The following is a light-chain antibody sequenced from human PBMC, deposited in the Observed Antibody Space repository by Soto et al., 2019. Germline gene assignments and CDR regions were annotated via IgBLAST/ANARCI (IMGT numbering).Light chain of an antibody. V-gene: IGLV2-14*01. CDR2: DVS. CDR1: SIDVGGYNY. CDR3: SSYTPSGFV. Sequence: QSVLTQPASVSGSPGQSTTISCTGTSIDVGGYNYVSWFQQHPGKAPKLMIYDVSARPSGVSNRFSGSKSGNTASLTISGLQAEDEADYYCSSYTPSGFVFGPGTKVTVL. J-gene: IGLJ1*01.